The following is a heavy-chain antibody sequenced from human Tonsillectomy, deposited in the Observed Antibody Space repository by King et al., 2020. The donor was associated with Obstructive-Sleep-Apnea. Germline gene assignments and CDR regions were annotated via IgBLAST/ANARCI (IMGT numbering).Heavy chain of an antibody. Sequence: VQLMQSGAEVKKPGASVKVSCKASGYIFTDYFMHWVRQAPGQGLEWMGWINPNSGGTNYAQKFQGRVTMTRDTSISTAYMELTRLRSDDTAVYYCARSDDYTSGNFDYWGQGPLVTVSS. J-gene: IGHJ4*02. CDR3: ARSDDYTSGNFDY. V-gene: IGHV1-2*02. CDR2: INPNSGGT. D-gene: IGHD3-10*01. CDR1: GYIFTDYF.